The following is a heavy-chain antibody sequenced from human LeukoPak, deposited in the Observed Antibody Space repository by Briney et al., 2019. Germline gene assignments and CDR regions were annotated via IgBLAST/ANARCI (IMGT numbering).Heavy chain of an antibody. V-gene: IGHV3-30*02. CDR3: AKDRGSSWYPANSFDY. CDR2: IRYDGSNK. CDR1: GFTFSSYG. Sequence: PGGSLRLSCAASGFTFSSYGMHWVRQAPGKGLEWVAFIRYDGSNKYYADSVKGRFTISRDNSKNTLYLQMNSLRAEDTAVYYCAKDRGSSWYPANSFDYWGQGTLDTVSS. D-gene: IGHD6-13*01. J-gene: IGHJ4*02.